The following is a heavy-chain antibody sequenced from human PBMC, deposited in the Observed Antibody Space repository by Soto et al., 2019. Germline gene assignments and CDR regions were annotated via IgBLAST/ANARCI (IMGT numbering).Heavy chain of an antibody. CDR3: ARGQVVAAQH. CDR2: IYHSGST. V-gene: IGHV4-30-2*01. D-gene: IGHD2-15*01. CDR1: GGSISSGGYS. Sequence: QLKLQESGSGLVKPSQTLSLTCAVSGGSISSGGYSWSWIRQPPGKGLEWIGYIYHSGSTYYNPSLKSRVTISVDRSKNQCSLKLSSVTAADTAVYYCARGQVVAAQHWGQGTLVTVSS. J-gene: IGHJ4*02.